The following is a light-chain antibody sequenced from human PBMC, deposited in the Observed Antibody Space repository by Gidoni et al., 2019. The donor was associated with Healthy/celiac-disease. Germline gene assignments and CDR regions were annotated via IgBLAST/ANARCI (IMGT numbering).Light chain of an antibody. CDR1: QAVSNSY. J-gene: IGKJ1*01. CDR3: QQYGSASGA. Sequence: SVLTPSPGPLSLSPGERTPHSCRASQAVSNSYLAWYVPKPGQAPRLLIYGASNRATGTPDRFSGSGSGTDFTLTISRLEPEDFATYYCQQYGSASGAFGQGTKVEIK. V-gene: IGKV3-20*01. CDR2: GAS.